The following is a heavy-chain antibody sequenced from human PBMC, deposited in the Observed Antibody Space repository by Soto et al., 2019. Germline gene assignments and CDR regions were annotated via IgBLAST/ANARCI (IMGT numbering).Heavy chain of an antibody. Sequence: GGSLRLSCAASGFIFSDYWISWVRQAPGKGLEWVANIHRDGGEKYYVASVKGRFTISRDNAKNSLFLQMNSLRAEDTALYYFSRDHSGSYSIDAFYIWGQGTMVIGSS. CDR2: IHRDGGEK. V-gene: IGHV3-7*01. CDR1: GFIFSDYW. CDR3: SRDHSGSYSIDAFYI. J-gene: IGHJ3*02. D-gene: IGHD1-26*01.